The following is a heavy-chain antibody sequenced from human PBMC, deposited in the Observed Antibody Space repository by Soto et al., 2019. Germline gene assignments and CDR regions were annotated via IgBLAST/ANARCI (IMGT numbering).Heavy chain of an antibody. CDR2: IHPGDSDS. D-gene: IGHD2-8*01. Sequence: GESLKISWKVSGYSFNNNWIGWVRQMPGKGLEWMGIIHPGDSDSRYRPSFQGQVTMSVDKSINTAYLQWSSLKDSDTAMYYCARRDNNGFHAYWGKGPLVTVSS. J-gene: IGHJ4*02. CDR3: ARRDNNGFHAY. CDR1: GYSFNNNW. V-gene: IGHV5-51*01.